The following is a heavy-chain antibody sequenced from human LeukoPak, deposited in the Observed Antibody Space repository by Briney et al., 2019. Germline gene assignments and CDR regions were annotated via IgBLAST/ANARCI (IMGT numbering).Heavy chain of an antibody. CDR2: ISCDGSNE. D-gene: IGHD5-12*01. Sequence: GGSLRLSCAGSGFTFSNYAMHWVRQAPGKGLKWVAVISCDGSNEYYADSVKGRFTISRDNSKNTLYLQMNSLRAEDTAVYYCARGNIVATTSSYDYWGQGTLVTVSS. CDR3: ARGNIVATTSSYDY. CDR1: GFTFSNYA. J-gene: IGHJ4*02. V-gene: IGHV3-30-3*01.